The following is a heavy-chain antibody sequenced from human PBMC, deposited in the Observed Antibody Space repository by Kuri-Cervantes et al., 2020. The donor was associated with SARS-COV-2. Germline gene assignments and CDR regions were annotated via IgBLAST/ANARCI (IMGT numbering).Heavy chain of an antibody. J-gene: IGHJ3*02. CDR3: TTGGSVVVAATRAFDI. V-gene: IGHV3-30-3*01. D-gene: IGHD2-15*01. Sequence: GGSLRLSCAASGFTFSSYAMHWVRQAPGKGLEWVAVISYDGSNKYYADSVKGRFTISRDNSKNTLYLQMNSLRAEDTAVYYCTTGGSVVVAATRAFDIWGQGTMVTVSS. CDR1: GFTFSSYA. CDR2: ISYDGSNK.